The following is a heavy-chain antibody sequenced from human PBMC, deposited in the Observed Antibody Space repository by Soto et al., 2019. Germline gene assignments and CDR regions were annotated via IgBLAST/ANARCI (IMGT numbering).Heavy chain of an antibody. V-gene: IGHV3-30-3*01. CDR3: ARDPDYYDSSLDY. J-gene: IGHJ4*02. Sequence: QVQLVESGGGVVQPGRSLRLSCAASGFTFSSYAMHWVRQAPGKGLEWVAVISYDGSNKYYADSVKGRFTISRDNSKNTLYLQMNSLRAEDTAVYYCARDPDYYDSSLDYWGQGTLVTVSS. D-gene: IGHD3-22*01. CDR2: ISYDGSNK. CDR1: GFTFSSYA.